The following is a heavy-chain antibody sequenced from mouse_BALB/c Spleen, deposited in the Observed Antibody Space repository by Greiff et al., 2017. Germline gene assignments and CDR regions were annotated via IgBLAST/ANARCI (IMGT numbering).Heavy chain of an antibody. Sequence: EVQRVESEGGLVQPGGSLRLSCATSGFTFTDYYMSWVRQPPGKALEWLGFIRNKANGYTTEYSASVKGRFTISRDNSQSILYLQMNTLRAEDSATYYCARDGNYLRYYAMDYWGQGTSVTVSS. V-gene: IGHV7-3*02. CDR1: GFTFTDYY. CDR3: ARDGNYLRYYAMDY. D-gene: IGHD5-5*01. J-gene: IGHJ4*01. CDR2: IRNKANGYTT.